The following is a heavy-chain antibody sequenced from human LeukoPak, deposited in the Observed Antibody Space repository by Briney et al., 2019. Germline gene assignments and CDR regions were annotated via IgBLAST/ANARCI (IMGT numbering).Heavy chain of an antibody. J-gene: IGHJ5*02. CDR1: GFTFSSYA. CDR3: AKDSRSGTLNNWFDP. V-gene: IGHV3-23*01. Sequence: GGSLRLSCAASGFTFSSYAMSWVRQARGKGLEWVSAFSGSVGSTYYADSVKGRFTISRDNSKNTLYLQMNSLRAEDTAVYYCAKDSRSGTLNNWFDPWGQGTLVTVSS. CDR2: FSGSVGST.